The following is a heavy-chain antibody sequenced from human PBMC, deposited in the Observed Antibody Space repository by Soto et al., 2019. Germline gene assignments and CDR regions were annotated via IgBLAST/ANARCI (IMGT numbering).Heavy chain of an antibody. Sequence: ASVKVSCKASGGTFSSYTISWVRQAPGQGLEWMGRIIPILGIANYAQKFQGRVTITADKSTSTAYMELSSLRSEDTTVYYCATRLDTYGSPVANFDYWGQGTLVTVSS. CDR1: GGTFSSYT. V-gene: IGHV1-69*02. CDR2: IIPILGIA. D-gene: IGHD3-10*01. J-gene: IGHJ4*02. CDR3: ATRLDTYGSPVANFDY.